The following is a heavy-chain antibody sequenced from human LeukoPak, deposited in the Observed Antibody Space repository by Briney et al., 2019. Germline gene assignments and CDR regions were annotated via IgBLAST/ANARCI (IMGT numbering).Heavy chain of an antibody. CDR2: ISYDGSNK. Sequence: GRSLRLSCAASGFTFSSYAMHWVRQAPGKGLEWVAVISYDGSNKYYADSVKGRFTISRDNSKNTLYLQMNSLRAEDTAVYYCARVAAAGSWYYMDVWGKGTTVTVSS. J-gene: IGHJ6*03. CDR3: ARVAAAGSWYYMDV. D-gene: IGHD6-13*01. V-gene: IGHV3-30*04. CDR1: GFTFSSYA.